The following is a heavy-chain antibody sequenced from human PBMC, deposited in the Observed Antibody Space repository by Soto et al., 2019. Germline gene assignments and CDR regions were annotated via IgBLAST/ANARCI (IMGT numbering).Heavy chain of an antibody. CDR2: LYWNDDK. J-gene: IGHJ1*01. D-gene: IGHD6-13*01. V-gene: IGHV2-5*01. CDR1: GFSLSTSGVG. CDR3: AHRQEGVSSSSQYFEH. Sequence: SGPTLVNPTQTLTLTCTFSGFSLSTSGVGVGWIRQPPGKALEWLALLYWNDDKRYSPSLKSRLTITKVTSKNPAVLTMTDMDPVDTATYYGAHRQEGVSSSSQYFEHWGQGTLVTVSS.